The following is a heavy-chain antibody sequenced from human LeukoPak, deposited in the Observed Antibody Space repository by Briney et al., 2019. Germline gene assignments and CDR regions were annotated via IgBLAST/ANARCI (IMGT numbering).Heavy chain of an antibody. CDR3: AGGPEVGATIY. CDR2: INPSGGST. CDR1: GYTFTSYY. V-gene: IGHV1-46*01. D-gene: IGHD1-26*01. J-gene: IGHJ4*02. Sequence: ASVKVSCKASGYTFTSYYMHWVRQAPGQGLEWMGIINPSGGSTSYAQKLQGRVTMTRDTSTSTVYMELSSLRSEDTAVYYCAGGPEVGATIYWGQGTLVTVSS.